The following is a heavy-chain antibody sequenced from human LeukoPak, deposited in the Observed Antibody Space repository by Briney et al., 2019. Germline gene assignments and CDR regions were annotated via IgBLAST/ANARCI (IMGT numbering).Heavy chain of an antibody. J-gene: IGHJ4*02. Sequence: PRGSLRLSCAASGFTFSTYAMSWVRQAPGKGLEWVSAISGSGGGTFYANSLKGRFTISRDNSRDTLYLQMNSLRAEDTAVYYCAKSLTGYFRGFDCWGQGTLVTVSS. CDR3: AKSLTGYFRGFDC. D-gene: IGHD3-9*01. CDR2: ISGSGGGT. V-gene: IGHV3-23*01. CDR1: GFTFSTYA.